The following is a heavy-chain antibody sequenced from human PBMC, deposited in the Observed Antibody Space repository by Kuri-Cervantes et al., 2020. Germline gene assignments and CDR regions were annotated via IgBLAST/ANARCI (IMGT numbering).Heavy chain of an antibody. D-gene: IGHD3-3*01. CDR1: GGSISSSSYY. Sequence: SETLSLTCNVSGGSISSSSYYWGWIRQPPGKGLEWIGSIYYSGSTYYNPSLKSRVTISVDTSKNQFSLKLSSVTAADTAVYYCARGRSGYYPHKYNWFDPWGQGTLVTVSS. V-gene: IGHV4-39*01. CDR3: ARGRSGYYPHKYNWFDP. J-gene: IGHJ5*02. CDR2: IYYSGST.